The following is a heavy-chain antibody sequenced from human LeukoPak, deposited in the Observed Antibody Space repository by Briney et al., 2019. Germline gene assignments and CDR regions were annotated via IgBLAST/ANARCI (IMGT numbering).Heavy chain of an antibody. J-gene: IGHJ4*02. V-gene: IGHV4-59*08. CDR3: ARHGNWDSRQYYFDH. Sequence: SETLSLTCAVSGGSISSYYWSWLRQPPGKGLEWIAYIDYSGNTNYNPSLKSRVTISIDTSKNQFSLKLSSVTAADTAVYYCARHGNWDSRQYYFDHWGQGTLVTVSS. D-gene: IGHD1-7*01. CDR2: IDYSGNT. CDR1: GGSISSYY.